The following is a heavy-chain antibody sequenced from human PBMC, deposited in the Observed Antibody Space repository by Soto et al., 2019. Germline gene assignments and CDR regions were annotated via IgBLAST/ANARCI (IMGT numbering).Heavy chain of an antibody. D-gene: IGHD6-19*01. CDR1: GYTFTSYY. CDR3: ARDPDEAVAGEYYFDY. V-gene: IGHV1-46*03. J-gene: IGHJ4*02. Sequence: GASVKVSCKASGYTFTSYYMHWVRQAPGQGLEWMGIINPSGGSASYAQKFQGRVTMTRDTSTSTVYMELSSLRSEDTAVYYCARDPDEAVAGEYYFDYWGQGTLVTVSS. CDR2: INPSGGSA.